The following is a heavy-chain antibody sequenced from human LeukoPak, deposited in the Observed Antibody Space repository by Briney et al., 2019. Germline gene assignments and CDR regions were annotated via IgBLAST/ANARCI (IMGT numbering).Heavy chain of an antibody. CDR3: AECSSTTCYFGNILNMAFDI. D-gene: IGHD2-2*01. J-gene: IGHJ3*02. CDR1: GGTFSSYA. Sequence: SVKVSCKASGGTFSSYAISWVRQATGQGLEWMGGIIPIFGTANYAQKFQGRVTITADESTSTAYMELSSLRSEDTAVYYCAECSSTTCYFGNILNMAFDIWGQGTMVTVSS. V-gene: IGHV1-69*13. CDR2: IIPIFGTA.